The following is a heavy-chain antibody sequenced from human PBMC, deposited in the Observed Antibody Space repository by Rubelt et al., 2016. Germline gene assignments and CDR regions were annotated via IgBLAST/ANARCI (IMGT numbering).Heavy chain of an antibody. CDR3: ARAEGIAVAVFDY. Sequence: IPIFGTANYAQKFQGRVTITADESMSTAYMEPSSLRSEDTAVYYCARAEGIAVAVFDYWGQGTLVTVSS. V-gene: IGHV1-69*01. J-gene: IGHJ4*02. D-gene: IGHD6-19*01. CDR2: IPIFGTA.